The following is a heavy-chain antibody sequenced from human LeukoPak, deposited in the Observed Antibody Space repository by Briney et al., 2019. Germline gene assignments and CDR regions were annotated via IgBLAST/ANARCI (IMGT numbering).Heavy chain of an antibody. J-gene: IGHJ4*02. V-gene: IGHV1-69*13. Sequence: GASVKVSCKASGGTFSSYAISWVRQAPGQGLEWMGGIIPIFGTANYAQKFQGRVTITADESTSTAYMELSSLRSEDTAVYYCASGAEGYYDSSGYYYNRFHFDYWAREPWSPSPQ. CDR1: GGTFSSYA. CDR2: IIPIFGTA. CDR3: ASGAEGYYDSSGYYYNRFHFDY. D-gene: IGHD3-22*01.